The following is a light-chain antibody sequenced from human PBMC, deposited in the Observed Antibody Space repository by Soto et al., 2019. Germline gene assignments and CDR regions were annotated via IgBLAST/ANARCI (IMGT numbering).Light chain of an antibody. J-gene: IGKJ3*01. Sequence: EIVLTQSPGTLSLSPGXRAXLSCRASXSVSRSNLAWYQQKPGQAPRLLIYGASSRATGIPDKFTGSGSGTDFNLNISKLEPEDFPVYYCQQYGSSPFTFGPGTKVDIK. CDR1: XSVSRSN. CDR3: QQYGSSPFT. CDR2: GAS. V-gene: IGKV3-20*01.